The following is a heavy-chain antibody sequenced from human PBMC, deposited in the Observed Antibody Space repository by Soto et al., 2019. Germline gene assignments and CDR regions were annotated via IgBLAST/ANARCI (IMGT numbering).Heavy chain of an antibody. D-gene: IGHD2-2*01. V-gene: IGHV1-69*13. CDR3: ARIRGPIVVVPAANNWFDP. J-gene: IGHJ5*02. Sequence: ASVKVSCKASGGTFSSYAISWVRQAPGQGLEWMGGIIPIFGTANYAQKFQGRVTITADESTSTAYVELSSLRSEDTAVYYCARIRGPIVVVPAANNWFDPWGQGTLVTVSS. CDR1: GGTFSSYA. CDR2: IIPIFGTA.